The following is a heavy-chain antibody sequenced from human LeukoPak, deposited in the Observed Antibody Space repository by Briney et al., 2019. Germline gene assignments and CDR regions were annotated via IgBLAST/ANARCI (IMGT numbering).Heavy chain of an antibody. D-gene: IGHD1-14*01. CDR3: ARTGKGFDY. CDR2: ILYSDIT. Sequence: PSETLSLTCTVSGGSVGSGSYYWSWIRQSPGKGLEWIGYILYSDITNYNPSLKSRVTMSVDTSKNQFSLRLTSVTAADTAVYYCARTGKGFDYWGQGTLATVSS. V-gene: IGHV4-61*01. CDR1: GGSVGSGSYY. J-gene: IGHJ4*02.